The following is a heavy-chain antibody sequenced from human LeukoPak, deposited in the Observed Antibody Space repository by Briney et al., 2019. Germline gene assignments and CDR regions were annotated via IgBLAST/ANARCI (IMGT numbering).Heavy chain of an antibody. CDR2: ISAYNGNT. J-gene: IGHJ4*02. V-gene: IGHV1-18*01. CDR3: AKVFMVRGVTKAWKTYYFDY. Sequence: ASVKVSCKASGYTFTSYGISWVRQAPGQGLEWMGWISAYNGNTNYAQKLQGRVTMTTDTSTSTAYMELRSLRSDDTAVYYCAKVFMVRGVTKAWKTYYFDYWGQGTLVTVSS. CDR1: GYTFTSYG. D-gene: IGHD3-10*01.